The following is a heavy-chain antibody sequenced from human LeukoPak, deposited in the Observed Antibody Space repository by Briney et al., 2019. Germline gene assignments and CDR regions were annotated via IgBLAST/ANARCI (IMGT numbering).Heavy chain of an antibody. J-gene: IGHJ6*02. D-gene: IGHD2-21*02. V-gene: IGHV3-23*01. CDR2: ISPGGGTT. CDR3: ARDGVAYCGGDCYSSYYYSMDV. Sequence: GGSLRLSCAVSGFAFGSEAMSWVRQSPARGLEWVASISPGGGTTYYADYVKGRFTIPRDNSKNSLFVQMNSLRAEDTAVYYCARDGVAYCGGDCYSSYYYSMDVWGQGTTVTVSS. CDR1: GFAFGSEA.